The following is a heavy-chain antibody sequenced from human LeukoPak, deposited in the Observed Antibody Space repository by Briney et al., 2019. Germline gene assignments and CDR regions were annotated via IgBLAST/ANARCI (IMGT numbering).Heavy chain of an antibody. D-gene: IGHD3-3*01. Sequence: GASVKVSCKASGYTFTSYGISWVRQAPGQGLEWMGWISAYNGNTNYAQKLQGRVTMTTDTSTSTAYMELRSLRSDDTAVYYCARKYDFWSGYYPLPYYFDYWGQGTLVTVSS. V-gene: IGHV1-18*01. CDR2: ISAYNGNT. CDR3: ARKYDFWSGYYPLPYYFDY. CDR1: GYTFTSYG. J-gene: IGHJ4*02.